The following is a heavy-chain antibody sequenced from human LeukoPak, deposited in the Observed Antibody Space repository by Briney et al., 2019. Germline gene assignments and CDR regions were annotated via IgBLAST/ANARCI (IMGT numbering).Heavy chain of an antibody. CDR2: ITASGGST. CDR3: ANSITGTVGGDFDY. V-gene: IGHV3-23*01. J-gene: IGHJ4*02. Sequence: GGSLRLSCAASGLTFSNYAMNWVRQAPGKGLEWVSTITASGGSTYSADCVKGGFTIYRDNSKSPLYLQINSLRAEDTAVYYCANSITGTVGGDFDYWGQGTLVGVSS. D-gene: IGHD1-1*01. CDR1: GLTFSNYA.